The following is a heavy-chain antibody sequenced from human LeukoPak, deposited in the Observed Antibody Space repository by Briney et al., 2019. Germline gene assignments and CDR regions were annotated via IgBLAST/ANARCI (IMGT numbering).Heavy chain of an antibody. Sequence: GGSLRLSCAASGFTFSSYEMSWVRQAPGKGVEWVSYISSSGSTIYYADSVKGRFTISRDNAKNSLYLQMNSLRAEDTAVYYCAELGITMIGGVWGKGTTVTISS. J-gene: IGHJ6*04. V-gene: IGHV3-48*03. CDR2: ISSSGSTI. D-gene: IGHD3-10*02. CDR3: AELGITMIGGV. CDR1: GFTFSSYE.